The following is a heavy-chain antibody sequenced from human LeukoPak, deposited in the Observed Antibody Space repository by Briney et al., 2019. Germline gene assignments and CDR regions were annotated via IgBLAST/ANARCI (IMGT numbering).Heavy chain of an antibody. D-gene: IGHD3-10*01. J-gene: IGHJ4*02. V-gene: IGHV3-23*01. CDR3: AKQHAATGGYFDY. Sequence: GGSVRLSCVASGFTNYAMSWVRQAPGKGLEYISTFSVSDGRTYYADSVKGRFTISRDNSKYTLYLQMNSLRAEDTAVYYCAKQHAATGGYFDYWGQGTLVTVSS. CDR2: FSVSDGRT. CDR1: GFTNYA.